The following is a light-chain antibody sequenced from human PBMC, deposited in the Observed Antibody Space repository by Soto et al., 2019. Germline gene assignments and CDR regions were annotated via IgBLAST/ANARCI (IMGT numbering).Light chain of an antibody. J-gene: IGKJ1*01. V-gene: IGKV1-5*01. CDR2: DAS. CDR1: QSIGSW. Sequence: PSTLSASVGDRVTSTCRARQSIGSWLAWYQQKPGKASERLIYDASSLESVIPSRFSGSGSGTEITLTISSLQPDDFATYYFQQYNSYSWTFGQGTMVDIK. CDR3: QQYNSYSWT.